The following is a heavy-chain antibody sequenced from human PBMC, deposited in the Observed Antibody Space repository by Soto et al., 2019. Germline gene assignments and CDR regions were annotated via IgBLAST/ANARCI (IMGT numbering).Heavy chain of an antibody. V-gene: IGHV3-23*01. D-gene: IGHD3-10*01. Sequence: EVQLLESGGGLVQPGGSLRLSCAASEFTFSNYAMTWVRQAPGKGREWVSGISGSGGNTHYAASVKGRFTISRDNSKNTLYLQMNTRRAEDTAVEYCAKSMTLLWFGELGPWGQGTTVTVSS. CDR1: EFTFSNYA. CDR3: AKSMTLLWFGELGP. J-gene: IGHJ6*02. CDR2: ISGSGGNT.